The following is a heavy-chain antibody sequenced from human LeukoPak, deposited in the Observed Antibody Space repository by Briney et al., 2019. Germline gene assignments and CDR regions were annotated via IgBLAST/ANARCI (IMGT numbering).Heavy chain of an antibody. Sequence: GGSLRLSCAASGFNFSSFEMNWVRQAPGKGLEWVSYVSPTGSAVYYADSVKGRFTISRDNARNSLYLQMNSLRAEDTAVYYCARGTSGSSFGYWGQGTLVTVSS. J-gene: IGHJ4*02. V-gene: IGHV3-48*03. D-gene: IGHD6-6*01. CDR3: ARGTSGSSFGY. CDR1: GFNFSSFE. CDR2: VSPTGSAV.